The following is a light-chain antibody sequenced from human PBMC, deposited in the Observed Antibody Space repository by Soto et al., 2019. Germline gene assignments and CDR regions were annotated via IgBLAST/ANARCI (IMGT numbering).Light chain of an antibody. Sequence: QSVLTQPPSASGSPGQSVTISCTGTSSDVGGYNYVSWYQQHPGKAPKLMIYEVSKRPSGVPDRFSGSKSGNTASLTVSGLQAEDEADYYCSSYAGSNNRVFGGGTKLNVL. J-gene: IGLJ2*01. CDR3: SSYAGSNNRV. V-gene: IGLV2-8*01. CDR2: EVS. CDR1: SSDVGGYNY.